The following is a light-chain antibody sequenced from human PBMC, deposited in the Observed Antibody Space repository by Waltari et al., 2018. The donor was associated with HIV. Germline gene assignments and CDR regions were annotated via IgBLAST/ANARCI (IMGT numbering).Light chain of an antibody. CDR3: QQYNDWPQT. V-gene: IGKV3-15*01. CDR2: AAT. Sequence: EIVMTQSPDTLSVSPGEKATLPCRASQSVGGNLAWYQVRPGQAPSLLIYAATSRTTGCPGRFRGSGSGTEFTLTISSLQSEDFAIYYCQQYNDWPQTFGQGTRVDIK. J-gene: IGKJ1*01. CDR1: QSVGGN.